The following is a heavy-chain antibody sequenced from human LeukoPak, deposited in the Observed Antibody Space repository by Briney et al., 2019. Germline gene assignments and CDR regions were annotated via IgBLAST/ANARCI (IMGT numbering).Heavy chain of an antibody. CDR2: IYSGGSI. CDR1: GFTVSSNY. Sequence: GGSLRLSCAASGFTVSSNYMSWVRQAPGKGLEWVSVIYSGGSIYYTDSVTGRFTISRDNSKNTLYLQMNSLRAEDTAVYYCARAGYSSGYFDYWGQGTLVTVSS. J-gene: IGHJ4*02. V-gene: IGHV3-53*01. CDR3: ARAGYSSGYFDY. D-gene: IGHD6-19*01.